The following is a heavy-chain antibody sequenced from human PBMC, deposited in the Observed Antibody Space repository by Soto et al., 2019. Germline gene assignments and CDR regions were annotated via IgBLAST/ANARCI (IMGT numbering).Heavy chain of an antibody. CDR1: GFTFSSYA. CDR2: ISNSGGST. V-gene: IGHV3-23*01. Sequence: GGSLRLSCAASGFTFSSYAMTWVRQAPGKGLEWVSAISNSGGSTYYADSVKGRFTISRDNSKNTLYLQMNSLRAEDTAVYFYVQAYLDYWGQGTLVTVSS. J-gene: IGHJ4*02. D-gene: IGHD6-6*01. CDR3: VQAYLDY.